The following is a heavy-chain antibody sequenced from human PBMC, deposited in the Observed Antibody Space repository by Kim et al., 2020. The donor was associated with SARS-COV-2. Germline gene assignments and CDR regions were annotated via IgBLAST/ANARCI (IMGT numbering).Heavy chain of an antibody. CDR3: AKDYRGYSYGYEAFDY. D-gene: IGHD5-18*01. V-gene: IGHV3-30*18. Sequence: GGSLRLSCAASGFTFSSYGMHWVRQAPGKGLEWVAVISYDGSNKYYADSVKGRFTISRDNSKNTLYLQMNSLRAEDTAVYYCAKDYRGYSYGYEAFDYWG. J-gene: IGHJ4*01. CDR2: ISYDGSNK. CDR1: GFTFSSYG.